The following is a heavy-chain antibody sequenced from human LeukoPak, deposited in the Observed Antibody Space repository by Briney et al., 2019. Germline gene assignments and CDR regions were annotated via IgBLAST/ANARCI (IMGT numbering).Heavy chain of an antibody. J-gene: IGHJ6*02. Sequence: PGGALRLSCAASGYTFSSYWMHWVRQTPGKGLVWVSLINSDGSGTRYADSVKGRFTISRDNAKNTLYLQMNSLRADDTAVYYCASSRMDSVTTLGVYYYYGMDVWGQGTTVTVSS. D-gene: IGHD4-17*01. CDR1: GYTFSSYW. V-gene: IGHV3-74*01. CDR2: INSDGSGT. CDR3: ASSRMDSVTTLGVYYYYGMDV.